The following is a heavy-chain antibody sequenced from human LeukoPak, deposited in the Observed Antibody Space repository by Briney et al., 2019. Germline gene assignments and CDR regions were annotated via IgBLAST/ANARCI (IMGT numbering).Heavy chain of an antibody. CDR3: ASSHKGAAVEDY. J-gene: IGHJ4*02. Sequence: ASVKVSCKASGYTFTGYYMHWVRQAPGQGLEWMGWINPNSGGTNYAQKFQGRVTMTRDTSISTAYMELSRLRPDDTAVYYCASSHKGAAVEDYWGQGTLVTVSS. CDR1: GYTFTGYY. D-gene: IGHD6-13*01. CDR2: INPNSGGT. V-gene: IGHV1-2*02.